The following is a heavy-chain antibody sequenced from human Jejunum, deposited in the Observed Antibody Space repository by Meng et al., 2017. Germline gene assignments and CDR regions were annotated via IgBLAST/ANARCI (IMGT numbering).Heavy chain of an antibody. CDR3: ARLAYYDSTGFYDN. Sequence: GSLRLSCTVSGASMSSYYWSWIRQPPGKGLEWIGYIYHSGYTKYNPSLKSRPTISVDTSRNQLSLTWSSVTAADTAVYYCARLAYYDSTGFYDNWGQGSLVTVSS. V-gene: IGHV4-59*01. D-gene: IGHD3-22*01. CDR2: IYHSGYT. CDR1: GASMSSYY. J-gene: IGHJ4*02.